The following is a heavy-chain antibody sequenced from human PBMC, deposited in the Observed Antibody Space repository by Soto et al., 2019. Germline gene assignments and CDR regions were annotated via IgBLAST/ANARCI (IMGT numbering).Heavy chain of an antibody. CDR1: GYSFTSYW. J-gene: IGHJ6*02. CDR2: IYPVDSDT. CDR3: ARTPAAGKYYYGMDV. D-gene: IGHD6-13*01. Sequence: PGESLKISCKGSGYSFTSYWIGWVRHMPGKGLEWMGIIYPVDSDTRYSPSFQGQVTILADKSISTAYLQWSSLKASDTAMYYCARTPAAGKYYYGMDVWGQGTTVTFSS. V-gene: IGHV5-51*01.